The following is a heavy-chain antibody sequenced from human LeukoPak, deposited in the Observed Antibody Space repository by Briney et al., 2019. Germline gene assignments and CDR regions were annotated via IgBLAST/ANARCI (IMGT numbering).Heavy chain of an antibody. CDR2: ISHNGNVN. J-gene: IGHJ6*02. Sequence: GGSLRLSCAASGVTFSSYWMNWARQAPGRGLEWGARISHNGNVNYYVDSVKRGFTISRDNTKNSLYLQMSNLRDEDTAVYFCARGGGLDVWGQGATVTVSS. CDR1: GVTFSSYW. D-gene: IGHD3-16*01. CDR3: ARGGGLDV. V-gene: IGHV3-7*03.